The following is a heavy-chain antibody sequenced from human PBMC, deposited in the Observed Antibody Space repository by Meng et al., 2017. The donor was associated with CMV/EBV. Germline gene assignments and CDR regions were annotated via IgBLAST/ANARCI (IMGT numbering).Heavy chain of an antibody. J-gene: IGHJ6*02. D-gene: IGHD5-12*01. V-gene: IGHV4-34*01. Sequence: SCSGYYRSWNRQPAGKGLEWIGEINHSGSTNYSPSLKSRVTISVDTSKNQFSLKLSSVTAADTAVYYCARVRRVATVPFYYYYGMDVWGQGTTVTVSS. CDR3: ARVRRVATVPFYYYYGMDV. CDR2: INHSGST. CDR1: SCSGYY.